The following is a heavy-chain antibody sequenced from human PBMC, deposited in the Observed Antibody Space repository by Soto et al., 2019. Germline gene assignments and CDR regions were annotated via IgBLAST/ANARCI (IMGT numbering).Heavy chain of an antibody. D-gene: IGHD4-17*01. CDR1: GYTFTAYP. CDR3: ARKDYYGARLYHFAH. Sequence: VASVKVSCKASGYTFTAYPMHWVLQAPGERLEWMGWINVANGDTGYSQKFQGRVTVTRDTSASTVYMELSSLTSEDTAVYYCARKDYYGARLYHFAHRGQVTPVPVSS. CDR2: INVANGDT. V-gene: IGHV1-3*01. J-gene: IGHJ4*02.